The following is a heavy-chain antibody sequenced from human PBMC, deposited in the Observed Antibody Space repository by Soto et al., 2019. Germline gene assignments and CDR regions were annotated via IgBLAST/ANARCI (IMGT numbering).Heavy chain of an antibody. CDR1: GYTFTSYG. CDR2: ISAYNGNT. D-gene: IGHD3-3*01. Sequence: XSVKVSFNASGYTFTSYGISLVRHSPGQGLEWMGWISAYNGNTNYAQKLQGRVTMTTDTSTSTAYMELRSLRSDDTALYYCARGRGFWSGYSTDDDAFDIWGQGTMVTVSS. CDR3: ARGRGFWSGYSTDDDAFDI. V-gene: IGHV1-18*01. J-gene: IGHJ3*02.